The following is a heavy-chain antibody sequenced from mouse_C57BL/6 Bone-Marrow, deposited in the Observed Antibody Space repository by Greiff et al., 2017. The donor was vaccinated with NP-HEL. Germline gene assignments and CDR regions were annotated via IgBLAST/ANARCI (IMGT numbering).Heavy chain of an antibody. D-gene: IGHD2-2*01. Sequence: QVQLKESGAELARPGASVKLSCKASGYTFTSYGISWVKQRTGQGLEWIGEIYPRSGNTYYNEKFKGKATLTADKSSSTAYMELRSLTSEDSAVYFCALWLRRLFDYWGQGTTLTVSS. CDR2: IYPRSGNT. J-gene: IGHJ2*01. CDR3: ALWLRRLFDY. V-gene: IGHV1-81*01. CDR1: GYTFTSYG.